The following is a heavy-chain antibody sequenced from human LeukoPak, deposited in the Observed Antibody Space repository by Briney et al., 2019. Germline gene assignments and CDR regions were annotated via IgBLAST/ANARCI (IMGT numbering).Heavy chain of an antibody. V-gene: IGHV4-59*01. CDR3: ARGKTYYDISKDAFDI. J-gene: IGHJ3*02. D-gene: IGHD3-22*01. CDR1: SGSISSYY. Sequence: SATLSLTCTVSSGSISSYYWSWIRQPPGKGLEWVGYIYYSGSTNYNPSLKSRVTISVDASKNQFSLKLSSVTAADTAVYYCARGKTYYDISKDAFDIWGQGTMVTVSS. CDR2: IYYSGST.